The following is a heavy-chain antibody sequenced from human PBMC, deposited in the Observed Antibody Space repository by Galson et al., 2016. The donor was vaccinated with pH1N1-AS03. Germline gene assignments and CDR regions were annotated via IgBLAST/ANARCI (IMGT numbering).Heavy chain of an antibody. CDR1: GYGFNGYW. CDR3: ARPAHYDSSGRDALDV. V-gene: IGHV5-51*03. D-gene: IGHD3-22*01. Sequence: QSGAEVKKPGDSLKISCKSSGYGFNGYWTGWVRQMPRKGLEWMGINFPGDSDTRYSPSFQGQVTISADKSTRTTYLQWRSLKASDTAIYYCARPAHYDSSGRDALDVWGQGTMLIVSS. J-gene: IGHJ3*01. CDR2: NFPGDSDT.